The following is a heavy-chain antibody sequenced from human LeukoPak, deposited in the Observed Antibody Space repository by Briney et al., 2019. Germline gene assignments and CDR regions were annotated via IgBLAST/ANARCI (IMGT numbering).Heavy chain of an antibody. J-gene: IGHJ4*02. CDR3: ARDPSDYYDSSGYYYENY. V-gene: IGHV1-2*02. Sequence: GASVTVSCKASGYTFTGYYMHWVRQAPGQGLEWMGWINPNSGGTNYAQKFQGRVTMTRDTSISTAYMELSRLRSDDTAVYYRARDPSDYYDSSGYYYENYWGQGTLVTVSS. CDR2: INPNSGGT. CDR1: GYTFTGYY. D-gene: IGHD3-22*01.